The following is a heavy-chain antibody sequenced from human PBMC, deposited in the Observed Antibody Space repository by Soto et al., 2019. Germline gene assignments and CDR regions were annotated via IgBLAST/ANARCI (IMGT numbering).Heavy chain of an antibody. D-gene: IGHD3-10*01. V-gene: IGHV4-31*03. J-gene: IGHJ4*02. CDR3: ARGITMIRGVILTRYFDY. CDR1: GGSISSGGYY. CDR2: IYYSGST. Sequence: QVQLQESGPGLVKPSQTLSLTCTVSGGSISSGGYYWSWIRQQPGKGLEWIGYIYYSGSTHYNPTLQSRDTKSVDTSKNQFSLKLISVTATDTAVYYCARGITMIRGVILTRYFDYWGQGTLVTVSS.